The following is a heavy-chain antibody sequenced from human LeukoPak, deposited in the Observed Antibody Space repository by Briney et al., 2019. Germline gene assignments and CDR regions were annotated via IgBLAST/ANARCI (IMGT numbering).Heavy chain of an antibody. CDR3: ARVSSGYYYGMDV. V-gene: IGHV1-2*04. Sequence: ASVKVSCKASGYTFTGYYMHWVRQAPGQGLEWMGWINPNSGGTNYAQKFQGWVTMTRDTSISTAYMELSRLRSDDTAVYYCARVSSGYYYGMDVWGQGTTVTVSS. D-gene: IGHD6-19*01. CDR1: GYTFTGYY. CDR2: INPNSGGT. J-gene: IGHJ6*02.